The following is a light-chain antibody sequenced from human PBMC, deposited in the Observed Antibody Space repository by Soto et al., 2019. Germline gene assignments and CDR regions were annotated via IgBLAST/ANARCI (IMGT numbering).Light chain of an antibody. J-gene: IGKJ4*01. V-gene: IGKV3D-15*01. CDR1: QSVNIY. Sequence: EIVMTQSPATLSVSPGERATLSCMASQSVNIYLAWYQQKPGQAPRLLIFGASYRATGIPARFSGSGSGTEFNLTISSLQSEDFAVYFCQQYDDWLRLTFGGGTKVEIK. CDR2: GAS. CDR3: QQYDDWLRLT.